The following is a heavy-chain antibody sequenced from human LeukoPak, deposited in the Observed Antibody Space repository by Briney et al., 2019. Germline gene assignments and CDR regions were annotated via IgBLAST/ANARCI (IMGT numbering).Heavy chain of an antibody. V-gene: IGHV3-49*04. CDR2: IRSKAYGGTT. CDR1: GITFGDYS. Sequence: GGSLRLSCTASGITFGDYSMTWVRQAPGKGLEWVAFIRSKAYGGTTEYAASVKGRFIISRDDSKSIAYLQVSSLKTEDTAVYYCRLAAPADAFDIWGQGTMVTVSS. CDR3: RLAAPADAFDI. J-gene: IGHJ3*02. D-gene: IGHD6-25*01.